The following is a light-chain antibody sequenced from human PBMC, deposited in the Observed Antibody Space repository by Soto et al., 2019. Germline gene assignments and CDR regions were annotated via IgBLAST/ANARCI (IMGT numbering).Light chain of an antibody. Sequence: QAVVTQPPSVSGAPGQRVTISCTGSSSNIGAGYDVHWYQQLPGTAPKLLIYGNSNRPSGVPDRFSGSKSGTSASLAITGLQAEDEADYYCQSYDSSLSGCVFGGGTKLTV. J-gene: IGLJ2*01. V-gene: IGLV1-40*01. CDR2: GNS. CDR3: QSYDSSLSGCV. CDR1: SSNIGAGYD.